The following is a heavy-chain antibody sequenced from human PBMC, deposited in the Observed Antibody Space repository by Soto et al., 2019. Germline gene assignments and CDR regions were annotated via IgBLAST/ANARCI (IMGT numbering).Heavy chain of an antibody. CDR3: ATDGSHYYGSGSYYIGHNWFDP. D-gene: IGHD3-10*01. Sequence: GASVKVSCKVSGYTLTELSMHWVRQAPGKGLEWMGGFDPEDGETIYAQKFQGRVTMTEDTSTDTAYMELSSLRSEDTAVYYCATDGSHYYGSGSYYIGHNWFDPWGQGTLVTGLL. CDR1: GYTLTELS. V-gene: IGHV1-24*01. CDR2: FDPEDGET. J-gene: IGHJ5*02.